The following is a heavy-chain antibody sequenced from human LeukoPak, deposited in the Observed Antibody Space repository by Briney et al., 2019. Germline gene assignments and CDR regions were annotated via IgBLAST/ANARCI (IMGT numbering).Heavy chain of an antibody. V-gene: IGHV1-18*01. CDR2: ISAYNGNT. CDR3: ARDLPRNDYGEKSHY. J-gene: IGHJ4*02. CDR1: GYTFTSYD. Sequence: GASVKVSCKASGYTFTSYDITWVRQATGQGLEWMGWISAYNGNTHYAQKLQGRVTMTTDTSTSTAYMELRSLRSDDTAVYYCARDLPRNDYGEKSHYWGQGTLVTVSS. D-gene: IGHD4-17*01.